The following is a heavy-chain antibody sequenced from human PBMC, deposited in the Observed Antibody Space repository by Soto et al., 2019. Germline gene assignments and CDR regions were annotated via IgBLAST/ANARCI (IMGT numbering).Heavy chain of an antibody. D-gene: IGHD1-26*01. CDR3: ASVTRYSGSYYLKSSFDY. CDR2: IYYSGST. J-gene: IGHJ4*02. CDR1: CGSIISSSYY. V-gene: IGHV4-39*01. Sequence: PSETLSLTCTFSCGSIISSSYYWGWIRQPPGKGLEWIGSIYYSGSTYYNPSLKSRVTISVDTSKNQFSLKLSSVTAADTAVYYCASVTRYSGSYYLKSSFDYWGQGTLVTVSS.